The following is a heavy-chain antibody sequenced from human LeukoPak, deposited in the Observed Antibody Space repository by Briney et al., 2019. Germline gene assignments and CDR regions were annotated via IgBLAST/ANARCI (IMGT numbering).Heavy chain of an antibody. CDR1: GFTFSNFA. V-gene: IGHV3-7*01. J-gene: IGHJ6*02. Sequence: GGSLRLSCAASGFTFSNFAMHWVRQAPGKGLEWVANIKQDGSVKYHVDSVKGRFTISRDNAKNSLYLQMNGLRAEDTAVYYCARPAFYYGMDVWGQGTTVTVAS. D-gene: IGHD2-2*01. CDR2: IKQDGSVK. CDR3: ARPAFYYGMDV.